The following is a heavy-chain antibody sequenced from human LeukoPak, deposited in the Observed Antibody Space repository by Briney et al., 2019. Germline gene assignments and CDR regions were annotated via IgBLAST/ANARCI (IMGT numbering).Heavy chain of an antibody. V-gene: IGHV1-69*01. Sequence: ASXXVSCKASGGTFSSYAISWVRQAPGQGLEWMGGIIPIFGTANYAQKFQGRVKITADESTSTDYMELSSLRSEDTAVYYCAREEYYDSSGYRDYWGQGTLVTVSS. CDR2: IIPIFGTA. CDR1: GGTFSSYA. J-gene: IGHJ4*02. CDR3: AREEYYDSSGYRDY. D-gene: IGHD3-22*01.